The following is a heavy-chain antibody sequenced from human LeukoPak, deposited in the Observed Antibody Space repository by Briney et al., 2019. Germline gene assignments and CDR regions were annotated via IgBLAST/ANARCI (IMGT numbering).Heavy chain of an antibody. CDR2: ISGSGGST. CDR3: AKATMVRGVIPPPDY. J-gene: IGHJ4*02. CDR1: GFTFSSYA. Sequence: SGGSLRLSCAASGFTFSSYAMSWVRQAPGKGLEWVSAISGSGGSTYYADSVKGRFTISRDNSKSTLYLQMNSLRAEDTAVYYCAKATMVRGVIPPPDYWGQGTLVTVSS. D-gene: IGHD3-10*01. V-gene: IGHV3-23*01.